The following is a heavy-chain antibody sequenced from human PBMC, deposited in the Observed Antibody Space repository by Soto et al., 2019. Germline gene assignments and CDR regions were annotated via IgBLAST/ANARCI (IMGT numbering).Heavy chain of an antibody. CDR1: GGSISSSNW. Sequence: SETLSLTCAVSGGSISSSNWWSWVRQPPGKGLEWIGEIYHSGSTNYNPSLKSRVTISVDKSKNQFSLKLSSVTAADTAVYYCARGVTMVRGIVMSWYFDLWGRGTLVTVSS. J-gene: IGHJ2*01. V-gene: IGHV4-4*02. CDR3: ARGVTMVRGIVMSWYFDL. CDR2: IYHSGST. D-gene: IGHD3-10*01.